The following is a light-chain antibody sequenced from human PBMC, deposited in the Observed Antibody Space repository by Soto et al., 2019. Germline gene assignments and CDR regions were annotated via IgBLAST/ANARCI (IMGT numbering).Light chain of an antibody. Sequence: QSALTQPASVSGSPGQSITISCTGTSRDVGGYNYVSWYQQHPGKAPKLMIYEVSNRPSGVSTRFSGSKSGNTASLTISGLQAEDEADYYCSSYTSRSLRVVGTGTKLTVL. V-gene: IGLV2-14*01. CDR1: SRDVGGYNY. CDR3: SSYTSRSLRV. CDR2: EVS. J-gene: IGLJ1*01.